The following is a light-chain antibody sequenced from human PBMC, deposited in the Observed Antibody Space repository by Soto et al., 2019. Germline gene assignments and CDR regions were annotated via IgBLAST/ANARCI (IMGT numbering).Light chain of an antibody. Sequence: DIQMTQSHSTLSASVGDRVIITCRASQSIDSWLAWYQQKPGKAPKLLIYKTSNLESGVPSRFSGSGSGTEFSLTISSLQPDDFATYYCQQYKSFSLTFGGGTKVDIK. J-gene: IGKJ4*01. CDR1: QSIDSW. CDR2: KTS. V-gene: IGKV1-5*03. CDR3: QQYKSFSLT.